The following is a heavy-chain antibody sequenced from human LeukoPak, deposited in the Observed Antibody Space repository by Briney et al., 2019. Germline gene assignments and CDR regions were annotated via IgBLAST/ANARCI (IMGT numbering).Heavy chain of an antibody. CDR2: IYYSGSN. CDR1: GGSISGYY. J-gene: IGHJ4*02. D-gene: IGHD3-9*01. V-gene: IGHV4-59*01. CDR3: ARVKYDILTGFLFDY. Sequence: SETLSLTCSVSGGSISGYYWSWIRQPPGKGLEWIGYIYYSGSNNYNPSLKSRVTISVDRSKNQFSLKLSSVTAADTAVYYCARVKYDILTGFLFDYWGQGTLVTVSS.